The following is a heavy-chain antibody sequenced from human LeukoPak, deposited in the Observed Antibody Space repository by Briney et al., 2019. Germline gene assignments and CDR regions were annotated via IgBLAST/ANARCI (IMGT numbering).Heavy chain of an antibody. Sequence: GGSLRHSCAASGFTFSSYSMNWVRQAPGKGLQWVSLISASAGSTYYADSVKGRFTISRDNSKNALYLQMNSLRAEDTAVYYCAKREVGATVFDYWGQGTLVTVSS. CDR3: AKREVGATVFDY. CDR1: GFTFSSYS. J-gene: IGHJ4*02. V-gene: IGHV3-23*01. D-gene: IGHD2-2*01. CDR2: ISASAGST.